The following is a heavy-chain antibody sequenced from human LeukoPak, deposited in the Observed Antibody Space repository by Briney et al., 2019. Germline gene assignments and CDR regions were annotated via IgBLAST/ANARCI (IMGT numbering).Heavy chain of an antibody. J-gene: IGHJ4*02. CDR2: IKQDGSEK. D-gene: IGHD6-19*01. CDR1: GFTFNTYW. CDR3: ATRALAGSPLYFDY. V-gene: IGHV3-7*05. Sequence: GGSLRLSCAASGFTFNTYWMSWVRQAPGKGLEWVANIKQDGSEKSYVDSVKGRFTISRDNAKNSLYLQMNSLRAEDTAIYYCATRALAGSPLYFDYWGQGTLVTVSS.